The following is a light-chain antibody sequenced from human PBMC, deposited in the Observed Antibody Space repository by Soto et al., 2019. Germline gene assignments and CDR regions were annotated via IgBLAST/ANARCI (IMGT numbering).Light chain of an antibody. Sequence: QSALTQPASVSGSPGQSITISCTGTSSDVGAYNFVSWHQQHPGQAPKLMIYNVYDRPSGISYRFSGSKSGNTASLTISGLQGADEADYYCSAYTVSRTYVFGTGTKVTVL. CDR2: NVY. CDR3: SAYTVSRTYV. CDR1: SSDVGAYNF. J-gene: IGLJ1*01. V-gene: IGLV2-14*03.